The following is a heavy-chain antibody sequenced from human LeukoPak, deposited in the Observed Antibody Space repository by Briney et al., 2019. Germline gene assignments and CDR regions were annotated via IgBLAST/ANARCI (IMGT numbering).Heavy chain of an antibody. J-gene: IGHJ4*02. CDR1: GGSISSGDYC. CDR3: ARVDIGAADPYYFDY. CDR2: IYYSGST. V-gene: IGHV4-30-4*01. Sequence: PSQTLSLTCTVSGGSISSGDYCWSWIRQPPGKGLERIGYIYYSGSTYYNPSLKSRVTISVDTSKNQFSLKLSSVTAADTAVYYCARVDIGAADPYYFDYWGQGTLVTVSS. D-gene: IGHD6-13*01.